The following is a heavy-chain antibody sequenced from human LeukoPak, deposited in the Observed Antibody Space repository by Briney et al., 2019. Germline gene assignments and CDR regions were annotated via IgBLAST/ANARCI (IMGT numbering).Heavy chain of an antibody. CDR3: ASSFIFHDLGYCSGGSCYSGRPGNYYFDY. J-gene: IGHJ4*02. CDR1: GGSISSYY. CDR2: IYYSGST. D-gene: IGHD2-15*01. Sequence: SETLSLTCTVSGGSISSYYWSWIRQPPGKGLEWIGYIYYSGSTNYNPSLKSRVTISVDTSKNQFSLKLSSVTAAGTAVYYCASSFIFHDLGYCSGGSCYSGRPGNYYFDYWGQGTLVTVSS. V-gene: IGHV4-59*08.